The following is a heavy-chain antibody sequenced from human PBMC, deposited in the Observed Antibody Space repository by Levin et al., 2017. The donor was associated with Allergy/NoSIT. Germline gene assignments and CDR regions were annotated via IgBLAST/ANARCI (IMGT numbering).Heavy chain of an antibody. CDR1: GYTFTTYY. J-gene: IGHJ6*02. Sequence: RGESLKISCKASGYTFTTYYLHWVRQAPGQGLEWLGTINPSGGRASSAQKFQGRVTMTRDTSTSTVYMELSSLRSEDTAVYYCARDLKRVIGGPPFSRPTPRADYYGMDVWGQGTTVTVSS. V-gene: IGHV1-46*01. CDR3: ARDLKRVIGGPPFSRPTPRADYYGMDV. CDR2: INPSGGRA. D-gene: IGHD2/OR15-2a*01.